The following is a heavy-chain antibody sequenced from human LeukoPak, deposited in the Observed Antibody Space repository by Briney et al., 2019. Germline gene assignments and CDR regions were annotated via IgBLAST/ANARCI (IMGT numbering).Heavy chain of an antibody. V-gene: IGHV3-9*01. CDR3: AKALRYFDWLPTDY. Sequence: GGSLRLSCAASGFTFDDYAMHWVRQAPGKGLEWVSGISWNSGSIGYADSVKGRFTISRDNAKNSLYLQMNSLRAEDTALYYCAKALRYFDWLPTDYWGQGTLVTVSS. CDR1: GFTFDDYA. J-gene: IGHJ4*02. CDR2: ISWNSGSI. D-gene: IGHD3-9*01.